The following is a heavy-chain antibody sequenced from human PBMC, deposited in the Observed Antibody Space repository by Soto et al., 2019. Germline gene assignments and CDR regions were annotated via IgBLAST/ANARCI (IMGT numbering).Heavy chain of an antibody. CDR1: GGSISSYY. CDR2: IYYSGST. V-gene: IGHV4-59*01. Sequence: TLSLTCTVSGGSISSYYWSWIRQPPGKGLEWIGYIYYSGSTNYNPSLKSRVTISVDTSKNQFSLKLSSVTAADTAVYYCARDRRRGEDAFDIWGQGTMVTVSS. J-gene: IGHJ3*02. D-gene: IGHD6-25*01. CDR3: ARDRRRGEDAFDI.